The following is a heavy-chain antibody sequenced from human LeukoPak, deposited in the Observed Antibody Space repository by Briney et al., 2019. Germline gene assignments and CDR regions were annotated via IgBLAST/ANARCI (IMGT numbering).Heavy chain of an antibody. J-gene: IGHJ4*02. CDR1: EFTFSNYG. CDR3: SKEHGSGSYFDY. V-gene: IGHV3-30*02. D-gene: IGHD3-10*01. Sequence: GGSLRLSCAASEFTFSNYGMHWVRQAPGKGLEWVAFIQYDGSNKYYGNSVKGRFTISRDTSKNTLYLQMNSLRAEDTAVYYCSKEHGSGSYFDYWGQGTLVTVSS. CDR2: IQYDGSNK.